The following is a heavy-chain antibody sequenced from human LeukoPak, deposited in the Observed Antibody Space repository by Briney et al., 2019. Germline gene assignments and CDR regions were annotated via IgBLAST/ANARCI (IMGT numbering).Heavy chain of an antibody. CDR2: ISYDGSNK. CDR1: GFTFSSYG. Sequence: GGSLRLSCAASGFTFSSYGMHWVRQAPGEGLEWVAVISYDGSNKYYADSVKGRFTISRDNSKNTLYLQMNSLRAEDTAVYYCANLGPYYYDSSGYPYYYYYGMDVWGQGTTVTVSS. CDR3: ANLGPYYYDSSGYPYYYYYGMDV. J-gene: IGHJ6*02. D-gene: IGHD3-22*01. V-gene: IGHV3-30*18.